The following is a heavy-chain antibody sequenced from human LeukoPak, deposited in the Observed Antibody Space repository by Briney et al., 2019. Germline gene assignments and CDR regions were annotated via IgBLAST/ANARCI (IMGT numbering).Heavy chain of an antibody. D-gene: IGHD6-6*01. V-gene: IGHV3-30*02. CDR2: IRYDGSNK. CDR3: AKGGGYTSSSHYFDY. CDR1: GFIFSNYG. Sequence: GGSLRLSCAVSGFIFSNYGMHWVRQAPGKGLEWVAFIRYDGSNKYHKDSLKGRFTISRDNSKNTLYLEMNSLKPEDTAVYYCAKGGGYTSSSHYFDYWGQGTLVTVSS. J-gene: IGHJ4*02.